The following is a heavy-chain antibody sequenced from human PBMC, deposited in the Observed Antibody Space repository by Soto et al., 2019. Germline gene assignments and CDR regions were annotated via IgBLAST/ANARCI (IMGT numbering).Heavy chain of an antibody. J-gene: IGHJ4*02. CDR1: GFTFSSYA. V-gene: IGHV3-64D*08. Sequence: GGSLRLSCSASGFTFSSYAMHWVRQAPGKGLEYVSAISSNGGSTYYADSVKGRFTISRDNSKNTLYLQMSSLRAEDTAVYYCVSYSSSSLKFDDNWGQGTLVTVSS. CDR3: VSYSSSSLKFDDN. CDR2: ISSNGGST. D-gene: IGHD6-6*01.